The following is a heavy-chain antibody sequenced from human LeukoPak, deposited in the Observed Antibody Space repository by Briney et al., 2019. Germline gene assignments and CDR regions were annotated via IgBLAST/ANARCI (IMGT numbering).Heavy chain of an antibody. CDR3: ALTSTGVTIFGVPSLDY. D-gene: IGHD3-3*01. Sequence: GGSLRLSCAASGFTFSSYSMNWVRQAPGKGLEWVSYISSSSSTIYYADSVKGRFTISRDNAKNSLYLQMNSLRAEDTAVYYCALTSTGVTIFGVPSLDYWGQGTLVTVSS. J-gene: IGHJ4*02. CDR2: ISSSSSTI. V-gene: IGHV3-48*01. CDR1: GFTFSSYS.